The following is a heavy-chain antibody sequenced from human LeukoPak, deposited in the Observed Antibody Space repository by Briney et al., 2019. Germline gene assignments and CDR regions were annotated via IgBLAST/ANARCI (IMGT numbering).Heavy chain of an antibody. CDR2: IYPGDSDT. CDR3: ARPRSYGSGTYDY. J-gene: IGHJ4*02. V-gene: IGHV5-51*01. Sequence: GESLKISCQVSGYSFTTYWIAWVRQMPGKGLEWMGIIYPGDSDTRYSPSFQGQVTISADKSICTAYLQWSSLKASDTAMFYCARPRSYGSGTYDYWGQGTLVAVAS. CDR1: GYSFTTYW. D-gene: IGHD3-10*01.